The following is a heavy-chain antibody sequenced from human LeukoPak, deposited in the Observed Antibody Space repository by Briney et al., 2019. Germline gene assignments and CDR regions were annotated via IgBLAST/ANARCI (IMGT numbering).Heavy chain of an antibody. CDR1: GFTFSDYY. CDR2: IYSGGST. CDR3: AITGRSYGF. D-gene: IGHD5-18*01. Sequence: PGGSLRLSCAASGFTFSDYYMSWIRQAPGKGLEWVSVIYSGGSTYYADSVKGRFTISRDNSKNTLYLQMNSLRAEDTAVYYCAITGRSYGFWGQGTLVTVSS. J-gene: IGHJ4*02. V-gene: IGHV3-66*01.